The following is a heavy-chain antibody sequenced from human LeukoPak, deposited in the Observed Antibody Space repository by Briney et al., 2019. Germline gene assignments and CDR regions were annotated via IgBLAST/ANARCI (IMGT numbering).Heavy chain of an antibody. CDR2: ISSSGSTI. J-gene: IGHJ6*02. V-gene: IGHV3-11*01. CDR3: AREGCSGGSCYSGYYYYGMDV. Sequence: AGSLRLSCAASGFTFSDYYMSWIRQAPGKGLEWVSYISSSGSTIYYADSVKGRFTISRDNAKNSLYLQMNSLRAEDTAVYYCAREGCSGGSCYSGYYYYGMDVWGQGTTVTVSS. CDR1: GFTFSDYY. D-gene: IGHD2-15*01.